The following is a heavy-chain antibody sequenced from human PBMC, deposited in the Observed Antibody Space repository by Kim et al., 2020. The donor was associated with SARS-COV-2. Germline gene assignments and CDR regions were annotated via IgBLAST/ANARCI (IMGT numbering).Heavy chain of an antibody. V-gene: IGHV7-4-1*02. CDR2: INTNTGNP. CDR3: AREHLAYCGGDCKSVDY. CDR1: GYTFTSYA. Sequence: ASVTVSCKASGYTFTSYAMNWVRQAPGQGLEWMGWINTNTGNPTYAQGFTGRFVFSLDTSVSTAYLQISSLKAEDTAVYYCAREHLAYCGGDCKSVDYWGQGTLVTVSS. D-gene: IGHD2-21*02. J-gene: IGHJ4*02.